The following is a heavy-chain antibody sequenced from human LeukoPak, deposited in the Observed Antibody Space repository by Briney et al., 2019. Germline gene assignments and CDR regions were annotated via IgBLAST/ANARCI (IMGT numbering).Heavy chain of an antibody. V-gene: IGHV3-21*01. CDR1: GFTFSSYS. CDR3: ARDHQYYYDSRGSLDAFDI. CDR2: ISSSSSYI. Sequence: GGSLRLSCAASGFTFSSYSMNWVRQAPGKGLEWVSSISSSSSYIYYADSVKGRFTISRDNAKNSLYLQMSGLRAEDTAVYYCARDHQYYYDSRGSLDAFDIWGQGTMVTVSS. D-gene: IGHD3-22*01. J-gene: IGHJ3*02.